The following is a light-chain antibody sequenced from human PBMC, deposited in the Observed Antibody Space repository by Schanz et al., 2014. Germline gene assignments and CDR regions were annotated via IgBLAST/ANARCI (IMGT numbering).Light chain of an antibody. Sequence: EIVLTQSPGTLSLSPGERATLSCRASQSVSSSYVAWYQQKPGQAPRLLISGASSRAAGIPDRFSGSGSGTDFTLTISRLEPEDFAVYYCQQYGTSPPWTFGQGTKVDIK. CDR3: QQYGTSPPWT. V-gene: IGKV3-20*01. CDR2: GAS. CDR1: QSVSSSY. J-gene: IGKJ1*01.